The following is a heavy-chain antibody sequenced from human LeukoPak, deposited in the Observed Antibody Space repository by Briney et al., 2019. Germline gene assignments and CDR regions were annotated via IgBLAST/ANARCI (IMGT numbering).Heavy chain of an antibody. CDR1: GYSFASYG. Sequence: WASVKVSCKASGYSFASYGISWVRQAPGQGLEWMGWISGNNGYTNYAQNLQGRVTMTTDTSTSTAYMDLRSLRSDDTAVYYCARASGGGRGYYYYGMDVWGQGTTVTVSS. J-gene: IGHJ6*02. V-gene: IGHV1-18*01. D-gene: IGHD3-10*01. CDR3: ARASGGGRGYYYYGMDV. CDR2: ISGNNGYT.